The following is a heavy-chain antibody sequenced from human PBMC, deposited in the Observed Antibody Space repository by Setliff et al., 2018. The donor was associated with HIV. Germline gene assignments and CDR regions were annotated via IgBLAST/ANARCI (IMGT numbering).Heavy chain of an antibody. J-gene: IGHJ4*02. D-gene: IGHD3-10*01. CDR1: GGSINSYY. CDR2: IYSSGST. V-gene: IGHV4-4*07. CDR3: ARGGITTMVRGVTYPYPLYYFDS. Sequence: PSETLSLTCTVSGGSINSYYWSWIRQPAGKGLEWIGRIYSSGSTNYNPSLKSRVTMSVDTSKNQISLKLSSVTAADTATYYCARGGITTMVRGVTYPYPLYYFDSWGQGTLVTVSS.